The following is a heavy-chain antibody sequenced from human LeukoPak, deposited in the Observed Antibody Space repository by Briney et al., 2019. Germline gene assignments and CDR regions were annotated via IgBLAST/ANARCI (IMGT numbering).Heavy chain of an antibody. Sequence: SETLSLSCTVSGGSMSNYHWTWIRQPPGEGLEWIGRIYTNGHTNYSPSLRSRVTMSVDTSKNQFSLKVRFATAADTAVYFCARDHVVVGSTTSFFDYWGQGILVTVSS. J-gene: IGHJ4*02. V-gene: IGHV4-4*07. D-gene: IGHD3-22*01. CDR3: ARDHVVVGSTTSFFDY. CDR1: GGSMSNYH. CDR2: IYTNGHT.